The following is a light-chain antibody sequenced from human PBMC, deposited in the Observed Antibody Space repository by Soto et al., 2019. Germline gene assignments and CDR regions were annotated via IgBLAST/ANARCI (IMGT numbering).Light chain of an antibody. CDR3: QTRGNGLVV. J-gene: IGLJ2*01. V-gene: IGLV4-69*02. CDR1: SGHSSYA. CDR2: LTSGGRH. Sequence: QPVLTQSPSPSASLGASVKLTCTLSSGHSSYAIAWHQQQPEKGPRYLMKLTSGGRHSKGDGIPDRFSGSSSGAERYLTISSVQSEDEADYYCQTRGNGLVVFGGGTKLTVL.